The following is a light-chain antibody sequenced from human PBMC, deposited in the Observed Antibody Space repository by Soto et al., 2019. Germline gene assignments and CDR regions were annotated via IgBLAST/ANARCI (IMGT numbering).Light chain of an antibody. CDR2: GAS. CDR1: QSVSSN. Sequence: EIVMTQSPATLSVSPGERATLSCRASQSVSSNLAWYQQKPGQAPRLLIYGASTRATGIPARFSCSGSGTEFTLTISSLQSEEFAVYYCQQYNNWPPYAFGQGTKLEIK. CDR3: QQYNNWPPYA. V-gene: IGKV3-15*01. J-gene: IGKJ2*01.